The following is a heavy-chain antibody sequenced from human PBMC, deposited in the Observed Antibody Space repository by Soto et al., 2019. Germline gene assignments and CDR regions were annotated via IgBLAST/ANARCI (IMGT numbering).Heavy chain of an antibody. J-gene: IGHJ6*02. CDR1: GGSISSGGYY. CDR2: IYYSGST. Sequence: SETLSLTCTVSGGSISSGGYYWSWIRQHPGKGLEWIGYIYYSGSTYYNPSLKSRVTISVDTSKNQFSLKLSSVTAADTAVYYCARRPLSRYDFWSGSYGMDVWGQGTTVTVSS. D-gene: IGHD3-3*01. V-gene: IGHV4-31*03. CDR3: ARRPLSRYDFWSGSYGMDV.